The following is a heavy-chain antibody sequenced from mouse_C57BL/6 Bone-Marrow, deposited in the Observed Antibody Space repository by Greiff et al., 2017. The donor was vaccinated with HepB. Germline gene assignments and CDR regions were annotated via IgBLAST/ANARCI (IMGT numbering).Heavy chain of an antibody. J-gene: IGHJ3*01. CDR1: GYTFTSYG. V-gene: IGHV1-81*01. CDR3: ARKLRVLAY. CDR2: IYPRSGNT. D-gene: IGHD3-1*01. Sequence: QVQLKQSGAELARPGASVKLSCKASGYTFTSYGISWVKQRTGQGLEWIGEIYPRSGNTYYNEKFKGKATLTADKSSSTAYMELRSLTSEDSAVYFCARKLRVLAYWGQGTLVTVSA.